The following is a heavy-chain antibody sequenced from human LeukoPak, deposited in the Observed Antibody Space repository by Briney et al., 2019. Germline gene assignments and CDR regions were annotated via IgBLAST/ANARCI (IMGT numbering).Heavy chain of an antibody. D-gene: IGHD1-26*01. V-gene: IGHV4-59*02. Sequence: SETLSLTCTVSGASVSSFYWNWIRQPPGKGLEWIGSMYYSGTTNHHPSFKSRVTISLDTSKNEFSLRLKSLTAADTAVYYCAGQVGARIRYYYTSGLDVWGQGTTVAVSS. CDR2: MYYSGTT. CDR1: GASVSSFY. J-gene: IGHJ6*02. CDR3: AGQVGARIRYYYTSGLDV.